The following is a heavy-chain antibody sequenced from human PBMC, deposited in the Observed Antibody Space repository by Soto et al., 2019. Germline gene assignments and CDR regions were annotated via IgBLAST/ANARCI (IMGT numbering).Heavy chain of an antibody. Sequence: QVQLVQSGAEVKKPGASVKVSCKASGYTSTSYYMHWVRQAPGQGLEWMGIINPSGGSTSYAQKFQGRVTMTRDTSTSTVYMELSSLRSEDTAVYYCARLQQQLVAFEYWGQGTLVTVSS. CDR3: ARLQQQLVAFEY. V-gene: IGHV1-46*01. J-gene: IGHJ4*02. D-gene: IGHD6-13*01. CDR1: GYTSTSYY. CDR2: INPSGGST.